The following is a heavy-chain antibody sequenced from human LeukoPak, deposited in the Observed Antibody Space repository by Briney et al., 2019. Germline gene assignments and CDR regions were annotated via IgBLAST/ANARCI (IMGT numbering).Heavy chain of an antibody. V-gene: IGHV5-51*01. CDR3: VRRTDYGEEFDY. CDR2: IYPPDSDT. J-gene: IGHJ4*02. Sequence: GESLKISCRASGYSFSDYWIAWVRQMPGKGLEWMGVIYPPDSDTRYSPSFQGQVTISVDKSTSTAYLQWSSLKASDTAMHYCVRRTDYGEEFDYWGQGTLVTVSS. D-gene: IGHD4-17*01. CDR1: GYSFSDYW.